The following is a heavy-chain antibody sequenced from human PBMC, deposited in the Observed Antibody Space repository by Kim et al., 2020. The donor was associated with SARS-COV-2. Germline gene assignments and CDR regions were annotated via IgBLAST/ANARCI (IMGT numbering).Heavy chain of an antibody. CDR2: INHSGST. V-gene: IGHV4-34*01. J-gene: IGHJ5*02. CDR3: ARVGGRLLWFGGRFDP. D-gene: IGHD3-10*01. CDR1: GGSFSGYY. Sequence: SETLSLTCAVYGGSFSGYYWSWIRQPPGKGLEWIGEINHSGSTNYNPSLKSRVTISVDTSKNQFSLKLSSVTAADTAVYYCARVGGRLLWFGGRFDPWGQGTLVTVSS.